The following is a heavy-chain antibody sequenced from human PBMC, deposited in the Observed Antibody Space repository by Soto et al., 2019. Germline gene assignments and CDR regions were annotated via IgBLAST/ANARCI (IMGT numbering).Heavy chain of an antibody. CDR1: GGSFSGYY. Sequence: SETLSLTCAVYGGSFSGYYWSWIRQPPGKGLEWIGEINHSGSTNYNPSLKSRVTISVDTSKNQFSLKLSSVTAADTAVYYCASKVGPGSYYDYWGQGTLVTVSS. J-gene: IGHJ4*02. D-gene: IGHD3-10*01. V-gene: IGHV4-34*01. CDR3: ASKVGPGSYYDY. CDR2: INHSGST.